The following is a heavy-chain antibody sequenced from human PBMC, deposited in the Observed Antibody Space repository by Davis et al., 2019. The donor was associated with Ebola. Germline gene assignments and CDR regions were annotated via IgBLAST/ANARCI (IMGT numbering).Heavy chain of an antibody. D-gene: IGHD1-26*01. CDR1: GGSISSYY. V-gene: IGHV4-59*08. J-gene: IGHJ4*02. Sequence: SETLSLTCTVSGGSISSYYWSWIRQPPGKGLEWIGYIYYSGSTHYNPSLKSRVTISVDTSKNQFSLKLGSVTAADTAVYYCARTTIVGATPFDYWGQGTLVTVSS. CDR2: IYYSGST. CDR3: ARTTIVGATPFDY.